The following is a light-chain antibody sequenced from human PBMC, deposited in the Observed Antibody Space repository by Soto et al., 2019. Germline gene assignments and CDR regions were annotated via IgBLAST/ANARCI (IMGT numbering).Light chain of an antibody. J-gene: IGLJ3*02. V-gene: IGLV3-21*02. CDR2: DDY. Sequence: SYELTQPPSVSVAPGQTASITCAGHNIGSKSLHWYQQKPGQAPVLVVFDDYDRPSGIPERFSGSNSGNTATLTISRVGAGDEADYFCQVWDTGSDHVVFGGGTKVTVL. CDR1: NIGSKS. CDR3: QVWDTGSDHVV.